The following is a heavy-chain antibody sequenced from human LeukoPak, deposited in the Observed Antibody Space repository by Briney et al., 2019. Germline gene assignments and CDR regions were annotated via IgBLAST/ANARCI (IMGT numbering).Heavy chain of an antibody. Sequence: GGSLRLSCAASGFTFSSYSMNWVRQAPGKGLEWVSSISSSSSYIYYADSVKGRFTISRDNAKNSLYLQMNSLRAEDTAVYYCARGYSSSWRFDYWGQGTLVTVSS. J-gene: IGHJ4*02. D-gene: IGHD6-13*01. CDR1: GFTFSSYS. V-gene: IGHV3-21*01. CDR2: ISSSSSYI. CDR3: ARGYSSSWRFDY.